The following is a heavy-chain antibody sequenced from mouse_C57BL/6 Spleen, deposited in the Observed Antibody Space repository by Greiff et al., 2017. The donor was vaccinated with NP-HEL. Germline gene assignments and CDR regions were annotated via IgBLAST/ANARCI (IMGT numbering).Heavy chain of an antibody. V-gene: IGHV1-55*01. Sequence: QVQLQQPGAELVKPGASVKMSCKASGYTFTSYWIAWVKQRPGQGLEWIGDIYPGSGSTNYNEKFKSKATLTVDTSSSTAYMQLSSLTSEDSAVYYCARGHDGSSYAVAYWGQGTLVTVSA. CDR3: ARGHDGSSYAVAY. CDR1: GYTFTSYW. D-gene: IGHD1-1*01. CDR2: IYPGSGST. J-gene: IGHJ3*01.